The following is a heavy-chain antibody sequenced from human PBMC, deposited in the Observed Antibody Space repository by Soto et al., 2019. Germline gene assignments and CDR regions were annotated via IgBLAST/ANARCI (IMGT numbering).Heavy chain of an antibody. V-gene: IGHV3-23*01. CDR3: ARDPSVTAIGRADH. J-gene: IGHJ4*02. CDR2: ISGSGGST. D-gene: IGHD5-18*01. Sequence: EVQVLESGGGLVQPGGSLRLSCAASGFTFSSCLMTWVRQAPGKGLEWVSAISGSGGSTYYADSVKGRFTISRDNAKNALYLQMTSLRSEDTALYYCARDPSVTAIGRADHWGQGTLVTVSS. CDR1: GFTFSSCL.